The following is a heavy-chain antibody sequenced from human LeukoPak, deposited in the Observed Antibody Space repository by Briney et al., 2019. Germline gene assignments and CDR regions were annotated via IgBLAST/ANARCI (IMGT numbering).Heavy chain of an antibody. J-gene: IGHJ5*01. D-gene: IGHD1-1*01. Sequence: GESLKISCKGSGYIFTRYWIGWVRQMPGKGLEWMGLIYPGDSDTRYSPSFQSQVTISVDKSISTAYLQWGSLKASDTAIYYCATKVRYDNWFDPWGQGTLVTVSS. CDR3: ATKVRYDNWFDP. CDR1: GYIFTRYW. V-gene: IGHV5-51*01. CDR2: IYPGDSDT.